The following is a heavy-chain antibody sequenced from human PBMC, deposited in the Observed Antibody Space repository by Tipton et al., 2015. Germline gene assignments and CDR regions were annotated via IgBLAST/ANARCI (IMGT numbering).Heavy chain of an antibody. D-gene: IGHD3-10*01. J-gene: IGHJ4*02. V-gene: IGHV3-11*01. Sequence: SLRLSCAASGVILGDYYMSWIRQAPGKGLEWVSYISPSDLTIYYADSVRGRFTISRDSANNSVSLQMNSPKAEDTAIYYCASGASPGAALDFWGQGTLVTVSS. CDR1: GVILGDYY. CDR2: ISPSDLTI. CDR3: ASGASPGAALDF.